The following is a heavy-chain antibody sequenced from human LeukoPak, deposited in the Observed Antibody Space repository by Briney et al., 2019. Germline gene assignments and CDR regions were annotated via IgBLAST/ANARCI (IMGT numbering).Heavy chain of an antibody. CDR1: GYTLTSHD. CDR2: MNPKSGDT. D-gene: IGHD3-9*01. V-gene: IGHV1-8*01. J-gene: IGHJ4*02. Sequence: ASVKVSCKASGYTLTSHDINWVRQAAGQGLEWMGWMNPKSGDTGYAQKFQDRVAMTRDTSINTVYMELSSLTSEDTAVYYCAKDYYDILTVDYWGQGTLVTVSS. CDR3: AKDYYDILTVDY.